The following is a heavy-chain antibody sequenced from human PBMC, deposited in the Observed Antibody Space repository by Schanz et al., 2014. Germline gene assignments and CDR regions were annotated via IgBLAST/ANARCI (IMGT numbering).Heavy chain of an antibody. CDR1: GFTFRSYG. CDR3: ARGIITMVRGGDVGAFDI. D-gene: IGHD3-10*01. Sequence: QVQLVESGGGVVQPGRSLRLSCAASGFTFRSYGMHWVRQAPGKGLEWVALISYDGSSKNHEDSVQGRFTISRDNSKNALYLQMDSLRAEDTAVYYCARGIITMVRGGDVGAFDIWGQGTMVTVSS. J-gene: IGHJ3*02. V-gene: IGHV3-33*01. CDR2: ISYDGSSK.